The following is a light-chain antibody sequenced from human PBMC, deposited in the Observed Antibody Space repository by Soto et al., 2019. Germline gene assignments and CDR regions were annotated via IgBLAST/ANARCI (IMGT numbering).Light chain of an antibody. CDR1: QSVSSN. V-gene: IGKV3-15*01. CDR3: QRYNNWPLT. J-gene: IGKJ4*01. Sequence: EIVMTQSPVTLSVSPGERATLSCRASQSVSSNLAWYQQKPGQAPRLLIYGASTRATGIPARFSGSGSGTEFTLTINSLQSEDFAVYYCQRYNNWPLTFGGGTKV. CDR2: GAS.